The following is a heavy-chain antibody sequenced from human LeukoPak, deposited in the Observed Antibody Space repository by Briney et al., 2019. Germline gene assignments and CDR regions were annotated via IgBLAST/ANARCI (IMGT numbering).Heavy chain of an antibody. CDR2: ISSSSTYI. Sequence: GGSLRLSCAASGFTFSSYSMNWVRQAPGKGLEWVSYISSSSTYIYYADSVKGRFTVSRDNAQNSLHLQMNSLRAEDTAVYYCASNVTTTPITTGGAFNIWGQGTMVTVPS. V-gene: IGHV3-21*01. CDR1: GFTFSSYS. J-gene: IGHJ3*02. CDR3: ASNVTTTPITTGGAFNI. D-gene: IGHD4-17*01.